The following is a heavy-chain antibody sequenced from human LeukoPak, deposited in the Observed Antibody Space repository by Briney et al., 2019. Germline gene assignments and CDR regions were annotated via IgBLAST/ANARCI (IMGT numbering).Heavy chain of an antibody. Sequence: ASVKVSCKASGYTFTSYDINWVRQATGQGLEWMGWMNPNSGNTGYAQKFQGRVTMTRNTSISTAYMELSSLRSEDTAVYYCATGYSSSPPRFRYWGQGTLVTVSS. CDR2: MNPNSGNT. V-gene: IGHV1-8*01. D-gene: IGHD6-6*01. J-gene: IGHJ4*02. CDR1: GYTFTSYD. CDR3: ATGYSSSPPRFRY.